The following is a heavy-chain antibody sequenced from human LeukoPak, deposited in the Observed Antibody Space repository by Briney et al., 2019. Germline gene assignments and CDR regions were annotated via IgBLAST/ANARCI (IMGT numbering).Heavy chain of an antibody. J-gene: IGHJ4*02. CDR1: GYSISSGYY. CDR2: IYHSGST. V-gene: IGHV4-38-2*01. D-gene: IGHD4-11*01. CDR3: ACYSYFDY. Sequence: SETLSLTCAVSGYSISSGYYWGWIRQPPGKGLEWIGSIYHSGSTYYNPSLKSRVTISVDTSKNKFSLKLSSVTAADTAVYYCACYSYFDYWGQGTLVTVSS.